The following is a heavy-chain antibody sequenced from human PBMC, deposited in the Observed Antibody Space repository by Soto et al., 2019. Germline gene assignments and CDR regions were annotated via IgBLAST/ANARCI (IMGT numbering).Heavy chain of an antibody. CDR1: GGSVSSGSYY. J-gene: IGHJ4*02. CDR3: ARYFDLYGDYGGFDD. V-gene: IGHV4-61*01. CDR2: IYYSGGT. D-gene: IGHD4-17*01. Sequence: SETLSLTCTVSGGSVSSGSYYWSWIRQPPGKGLEWIGYIYYSGGTNYNPSLKSRVTISVDTSKNQFSLKLSSVTAADTAVYYCARYFDLYGDYGGFDDWGQGTLVTVSS.